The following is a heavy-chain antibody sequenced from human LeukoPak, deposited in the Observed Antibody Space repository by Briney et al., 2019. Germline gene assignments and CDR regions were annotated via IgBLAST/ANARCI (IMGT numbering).Heavy chain of an antibody. CDR1: GFTFSSYA. Sequence: GGSLRLSCAASGFTFSSYAMHWVRQAPGKGLEYVSAISSNGGSTYYANSVKGRFTISRDNSKNTLYLQMGSLRAEDMAVYYCARWEQWLVHAFDYWGQGTLVTVSS. V-gene: IGHV3-64*01. CDR3: ARWEQWLVHAFDY. J-gene: IGHJ4*02. CDR2: ISSNGGST. D-gene: IGHD6-19*01.